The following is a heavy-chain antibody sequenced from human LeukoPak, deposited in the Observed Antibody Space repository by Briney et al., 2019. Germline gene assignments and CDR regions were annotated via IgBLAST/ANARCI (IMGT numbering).Heavy chain of an antibody. Sequence: SQTLSLTCVISGDSVSSNTATWNWIRQSPSRGLEWLGRTYYKSKWYKDYAVFVKSRITINPDTSKNQFSLQLNSVSPDDTAVYYCARDAAPYCDSDCYVLDIWGQGTMVTVSS. D-gene: IGHD2-21*01. CDR2: TYYKSKWYK. V-gene: IGHV6-1*01. J-gene: IGHJ3*02. CDR1: GDSVSSNTAT. CDR3: ARDAAPYCDSDCYVLDI.